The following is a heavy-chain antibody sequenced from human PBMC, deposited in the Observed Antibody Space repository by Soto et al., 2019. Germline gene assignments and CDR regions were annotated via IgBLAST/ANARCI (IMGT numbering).Heavy chain of an antibody. D-gene: IGHD2-21*01. CDR2: STHDGAT. CDR3: AQISYCGESDCPNWFDP. J-gene: IGHJ5*02. V-gene: IGHV4-34*01. Sequence: PSETLSLTCAVYGGSLSGYWWSWIRQPPGKGLEWIGESTHDGATNYNPSLKSRVTISVDTSKNQFSLRLNSVTAADTAMYFCAQISYCGESDCPNWFDPWGPGTVVTVSS. CDR1: GGSLSGYW.